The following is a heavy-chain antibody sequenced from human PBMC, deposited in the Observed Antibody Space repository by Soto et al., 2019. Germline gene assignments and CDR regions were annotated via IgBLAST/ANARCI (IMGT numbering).Heavy chain of an antibody. J-gene: IGHJ4*02. V-gene: IGHV4-61*01. Sequence: PSETHSLTCTVSGSSVSGGIYYWTWNRQPPGKGLEWIGYIYHSKTTNYNASLRSRVTISVDTSKNQFSLRLASVTAADTAVYYCARYHDYGDYGYFDSWGQGTLVTVSS. D-gene: IGHD4-17*01. CDR3: ARYHDYGDYGYFDS. CDR2: IYHSKTT. CDR1: GSSVSGGIYY.